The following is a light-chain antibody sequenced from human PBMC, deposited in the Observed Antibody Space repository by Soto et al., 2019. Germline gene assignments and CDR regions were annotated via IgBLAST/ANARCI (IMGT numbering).Light chain of an antibody. V-gene: IGLV1-40*01. J-gene: IGLJ1*01. CDR1: SSNIGAGYD. CDR2: GNS. Sequence: QSVLTQPPSVSGAPGQRVTISCTGSSSNIGAGYDVHWYQQLPGTAPKLLIYGNSNRPSGVPDRFSGSKSGTSASLAITGLQAEDEADYYCQSYASSLSSYVFGTGTKVPVL. CDR3: QSYASSLSSYV.